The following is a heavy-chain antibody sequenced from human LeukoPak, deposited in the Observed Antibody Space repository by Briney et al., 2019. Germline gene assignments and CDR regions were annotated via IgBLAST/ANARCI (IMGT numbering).Heavy chain of an antibody. CDR1: GGSISSSSYY. Sequence: PSETLSLTCTVSGGSISSSSYYWGWIRQPPGKGLEWIGSIYYSGSTYYNPSLKSRVTISVDTSKNQFSLKLSSVTAADPAVYYCARRRQGVFDYWGQGTLVTVSS. CDR2: IYYSGST. V-gene: IGHV4-39*01. CDR3: ARRRQGVFDY. J-gene: IGHJ4*02.